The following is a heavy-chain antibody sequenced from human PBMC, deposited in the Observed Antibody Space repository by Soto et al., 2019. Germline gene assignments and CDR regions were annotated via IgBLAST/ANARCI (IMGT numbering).Heavy chain of an antibody. V-gene: IGHV1-8*01. CDR3: ARGRNGMDV. CDR2: MNPNSGNT. CDR1: GDTFTNYD. Sequence: QVHLVQSGAEVKKPGASVKVSCKASGDTFTNYDIKWVRQATGQGLEWMGWMNPNSGNTGDAEKFQGRVTMTRNTSISKAYMELSSLRSADTAVYYCARGRNGMDVWGQGTTVTVSS. J-gene: IGHJ6*02.